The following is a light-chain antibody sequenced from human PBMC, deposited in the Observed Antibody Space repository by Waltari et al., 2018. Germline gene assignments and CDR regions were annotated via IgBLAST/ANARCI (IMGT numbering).Light chain of an antibody. J-gene: IGKJ1*01. V-gene: IGKV3-20*01. CDR1: QSVGRS. Sequence: DIVFTQSPGTLSLSPGERATLSCRAIQSVGRSLAWYQQKRGQAPRLLIYDASTRATGVPDRFSGSGSGTDFSLTISRLESEDFAVYYCQHYVKLPVTFGQGTKVEIK. CDR3: QHYVKLPVT. CDR2: DAS.